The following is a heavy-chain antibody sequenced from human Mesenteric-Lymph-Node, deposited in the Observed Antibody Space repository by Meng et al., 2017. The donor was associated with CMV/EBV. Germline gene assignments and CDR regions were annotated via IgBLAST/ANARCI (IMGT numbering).Heavy chain of an antibody. CDR2: ISYDGSNK. J-gene: IGHJ6*02. V-gene: IGHV3-30-3*01. D-gene: IGHD5-12*01. CDR1: GFTFSSYA. Sequence: GESLKISCAASGFTFSSYAMHWVRQAPGKGLEWVAVISYDGSNKYYADSVKGRFTISRDNSKNTLYLQMNSLRAEDTAVYYCARDRGGPNYYYYYGMDVWGQGTTVTVSS. CDR3: ARDRGGPNYYYYYGMDV.